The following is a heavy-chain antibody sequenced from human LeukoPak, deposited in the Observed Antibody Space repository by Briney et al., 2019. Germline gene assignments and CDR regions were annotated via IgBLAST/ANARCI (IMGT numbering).Heavy chain of an antibody. D-gene: IGHD5/OR15-5a*01. CDR2: IRYSGST. CDR1: RGSLSSNTSF. J-gene: IGHJ5*02. CDR3: ATSDTVSTYNRFGP. Sequence: SEALSLTRDVSRGSLSSNTSFWGWIRRPPGKGLGWIGSIRYSGSTYYNPSLKSPATISVDTSKNQFSLDLSSLTAADTAVYYCATSDTVSTYNRFGPWGQGTLVTVS. V-gene: IGHV4-39*01.